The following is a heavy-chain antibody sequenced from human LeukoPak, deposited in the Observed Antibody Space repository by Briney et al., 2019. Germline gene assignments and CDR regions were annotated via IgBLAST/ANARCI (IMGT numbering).Heavy chain of an antibody. CDR1: GYTLTELS. CDR2: FVPEDGET. J-gene: IGHJ4*02. D-gene: IGHD3-22*01. CDR3: ATDLGRQTYYYDSSGYYSDY. V-gene: IGHV1-24*01. Sequence: GASVKVSCKVSGYTLTELSMHWVRQAPGKGLEWMGGFVPEDGETIYAQKFQGRVTMTEDTSTDTAYMELSSLRSEDTAVYYCATDLGRQTYYYDSSGYYSDYWGQGTLVTVSS.